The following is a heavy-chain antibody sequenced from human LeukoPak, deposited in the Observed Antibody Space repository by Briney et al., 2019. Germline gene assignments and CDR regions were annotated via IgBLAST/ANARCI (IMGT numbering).Heavy chain of an antibody. CDR1: GFTFSGYW. J-gene: IGHJ4*02. CDR2: INLDGSVI. CDR3: ATSDDSSGSD. Sequence: PGGSLSLSCAASGFTFSGYWMSWVRQAPGKGLEWVANINLDGSVIHYVDSAKGRFTISRDNAKNSLYLQMNYLRAEDTALYYCATSDDSSGSDWGQGTLVTVSS. V-gene: IGHV3-7*01. D-gene: IGHD3-22*01.